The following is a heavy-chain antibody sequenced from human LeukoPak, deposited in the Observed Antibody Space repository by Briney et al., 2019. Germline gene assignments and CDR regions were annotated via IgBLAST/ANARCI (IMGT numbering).Heavy chain of an antibody. Sequence: GGSLRLSCAASRFTFSSYAMHWVRQAPGKGLEWVAVISHDGGHKYYAGSVKGRFTISRDNSKYTLYLQMNSLRAEDTALYYCARDAYSSGWSYFDYWGQGTLVTVSS. V-gene: IGHV3-30*04. CDR1: RFTFSSYA. D-gene: IGHD6-19*01. CDR2: ISHDGGHK. CDR3: ARDAYSSGWSYFDY. J-gene: IGHJ4*02.